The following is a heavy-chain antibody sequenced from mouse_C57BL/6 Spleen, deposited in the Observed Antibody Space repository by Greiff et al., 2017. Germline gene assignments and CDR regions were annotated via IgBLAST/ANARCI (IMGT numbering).Heavy chain of an antibody. CDR2: IYPGDGDT. J-gene: IGHJ2*01. CDR3: ARPDRYFDY. V-gene: IGHV1-82*01. CDR1: GYAFSSSW. Sequence: VQLQQSGPELVKPGASVKISCKASGYAFSSSWMNWVKQRPGKGLEWIGRIYPGDGDTNYNGKFKGKATLTADKSSSTAYMQLSSLTSEDSAVYFCARPDRYFDYWGQGTTLTVSS.